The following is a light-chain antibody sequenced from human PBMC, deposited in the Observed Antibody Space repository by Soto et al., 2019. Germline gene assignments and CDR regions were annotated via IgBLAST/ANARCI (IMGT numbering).Light chain of an antibody. CDR3: QQYNTYPWT. J-gene: IGKJ1*01. CDR2: DGT. V-gene: IGKV1-5*01. CDR1: QTIRTW. Sequence: DIQMTQSPSTLSASVGDRVTITCRASQTIRTWLAWFQQKPGKAPNLLIYDGTTLESGVPSRFSGSGSGTEFTLTISSLQPNDFATYYCQQYNTYPWTFGQGTKVEIK.